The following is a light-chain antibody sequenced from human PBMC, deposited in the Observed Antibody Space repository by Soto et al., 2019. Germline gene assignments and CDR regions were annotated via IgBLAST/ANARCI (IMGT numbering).Light chain of an antibody. Sequence: QSALTQPASVSGSPGQSITISCIGTSSDIGPYNYVSWYQQHPDKAPKLILYEVTNRPSGASDRFSGSKSGNAAFLTISGLQAEDEAAYYCSSYSSSATPYVFGTGTKLTVL. V-gene: IGLV2-14*01. CDR2: EVT. CDR3: SSYSSSATPYV. J-gene: IGLJ1*01. CDR1: SSDIGPYNY.